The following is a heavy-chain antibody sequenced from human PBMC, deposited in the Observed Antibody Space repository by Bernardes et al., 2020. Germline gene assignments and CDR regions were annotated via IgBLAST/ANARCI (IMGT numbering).Heavy chain of an antibody. D-gene: IGHD6-19*01. CDR3: ARGEAVSYFDL. CDR1: GYTLTSYD. Sequence: PVKVPCKASGYTLTSYDINWVRLATGQGLEWMGWMNPNSGNTGYAQKFQGRVTMTRNTSISTAYMELSSLRSEDTAVYYCARGEAVSYFDLWGRGTLVTVSS. J-gene: IGHJ2*01. CDR2: MNPNSGNT. V-gene: IGHV1-8*01.